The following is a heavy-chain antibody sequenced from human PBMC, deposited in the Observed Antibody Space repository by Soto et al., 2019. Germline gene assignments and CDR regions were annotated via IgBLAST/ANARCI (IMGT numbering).Heavy chain of an antibody. V-gene: IGHV3-64*01. J-gene: IGHJ4*02. Sequence: AGTMRLSCAASGSTVSSNSMTRVHQAPGKGLEYVSAISSNGGSTYYATSVKGRFTISRDNSKNTLYLQMGSLRAEDMAVYYCARGPGYYFDYWGQGTLVTVSS. CDR2: ISSNGGST. CDR1: GSTVSSNS. CDR3: ARGPGYYFDY.